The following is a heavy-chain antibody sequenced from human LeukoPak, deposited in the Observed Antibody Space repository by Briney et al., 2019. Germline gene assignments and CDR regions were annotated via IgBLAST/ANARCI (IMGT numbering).Heavy chain of an antibody. CDR1: GFTFSSYS. Sequence: GGSLRLSCAASGFTFSSYSVNWVRQAPGKGLEWVSSISSSSSYIYYADSVKGRFTISRDNAKNSLYLQMNSLRAEDTAVYYCARDGCSSTSCYRYFDYWGQGTLVTVSS. V-gene: IGHV3-21*01. CDR3: ARDGCSSTSCYRYFDY. J-gene: IGHJ4*02. D-gene: IGHD2-2*02. CDR2: ISSSSSYI.